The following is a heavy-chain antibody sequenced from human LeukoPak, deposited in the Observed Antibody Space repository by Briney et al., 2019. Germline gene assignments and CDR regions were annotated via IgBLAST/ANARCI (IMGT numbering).Heavy chain of an antibody. D-gene: IGHD2-21*02. Sequence: SETLSLTCTVSGGSISSYYWSWIRQSPGKGLEWVGHIYNFGSTNYNPSLKSRVTLSVDTSKNQFSLKLSSVTAADTAVYYCARAIVVVVTAPPYWYFDLWGRGTLVTVSS. V-gene: IGHV4-4*08. CDR3: ARAIVVVVTAPPYWYFDL. J-gene: IGHJ2*01. CDR1: GGSISSYY. CDR2: IYNFGST.